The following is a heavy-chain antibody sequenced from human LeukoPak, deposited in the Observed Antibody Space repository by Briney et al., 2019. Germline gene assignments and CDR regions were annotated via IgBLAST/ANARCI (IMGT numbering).Heavy chain of an antibody. Sequence: GGSLRLSCAASGFTFNTNAMSWVRQAPGKGLEWVSAISGRTGGTYYADSVKSRFTISRDNSKSALYLQMDSLTAEDTAAYYCAKCGNSGCHLIDYWGQGTLVTVSS. CDR1: GFTFNTNA. D-gene: IGHD5-12*01. CDR3: AKCGNSGCHLIDY. CDR2: ISGRTGGT. J-gene: IGHJ4*02. V-gene: IGHV3-23*01.